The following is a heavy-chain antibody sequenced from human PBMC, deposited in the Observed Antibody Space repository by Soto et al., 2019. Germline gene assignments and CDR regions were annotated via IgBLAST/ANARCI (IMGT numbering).Heavy chain of an antibody. CDR3: GRDSGFLNDTNDYCDF. J-gene: IGHJ4*01. CDR1: GYDFTNYG. CDR2: ISTYNAKS. V-gene: IGHV1-18*04. D-gene: IGHD3-3*01. Sequence: ASVKVSCKASGYDFTNYGITWVRQATGQGLERMGWISTYNAKSKSAQKFQGRVTLTTDTSTNTAYKEMRSLRSDDTAIYYCGRDSGFLNDTNDYCDFWGRGTRVTFSS.